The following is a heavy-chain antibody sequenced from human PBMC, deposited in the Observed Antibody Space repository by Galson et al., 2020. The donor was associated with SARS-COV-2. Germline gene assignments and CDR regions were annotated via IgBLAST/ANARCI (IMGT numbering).Heavy chain of an antibody. V-gene: IGHV4-31*03. Sequence: SQTLSLTCTVSGGSISSGGYYWSWIRQHPGKGLEWIGYIYYSGSTYYNPSLKSRVTISVDTSKNQFSLKLSSVTAADTAVYYCARDVAGPSWYFGLWGRCTLVTVSS. J-gene: IGHJ2*01. CDR1: GGSISSGGYY. CDR3: ARDVAGPSWYFGL. D-gene: IGHD2-15*01. CDR2: IYYSGST.